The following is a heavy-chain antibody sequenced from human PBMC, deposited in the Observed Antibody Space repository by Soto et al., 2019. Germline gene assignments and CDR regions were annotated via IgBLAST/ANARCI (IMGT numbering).Heavy chain of an antibody. V-gene: IGHV1-18*01. CDR2: LSGDNGDI. Sequence: QVQLVQSGDELKKPGASVKVSCKASDYTCNSYGISWVRKAPGQGLEWMGWLSGDNGDIKYAQKFQGRVTMTTDISTSTVYMELRSLSSDDTAVSFCAGSRGFGFDFWGQGTLVTVSS. CDR1: DYTCNSYG. J-gene: IGHJ4*02. CDR3: AGSRGFGFDF. D-gene: IGHD2-15*01.